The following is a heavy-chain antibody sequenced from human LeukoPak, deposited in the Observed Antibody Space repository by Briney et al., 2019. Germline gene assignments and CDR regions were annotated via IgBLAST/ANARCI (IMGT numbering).Heavy chain of an antibody. CDR3: ASYGSGSYPYYFDY. J-gene: IGHJ4*02. CDR2: ISYDGSNK. V-gene: IGHV3-30-3*01. D-gene: IGHD3-10*01. Sequence: GESLRLSCTASGFTFSNFWMGWVRQAPGKGLEWVAVISYDGSNKYYADSVKGRFTISRDNSKNTLYLQMNSLRAEDTAVYYCASYGSGSYPYYFDYWGQGTLVTVSS. CDR1: GFTFSNFW.